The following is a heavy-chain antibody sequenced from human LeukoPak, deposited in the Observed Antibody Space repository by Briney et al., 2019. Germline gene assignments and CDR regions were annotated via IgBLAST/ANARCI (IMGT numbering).Heavy chain of an antibody. CDR2: IYNSGST. Sequence: PSETLSLTCNVSGDSISRSRHFWAWIRQSPGRGLEWIGYIYNSGSTYYNPSLKIRVTISVDTSKNQFSLSLSSVTAADTAVYYCARWGTYASTSNWFDPWGQGTLVTVSS. CDR3: ARWGTYASTSNWFDP. V-gene: IGHV4-39*07. CDR1: GDSISRSRHF. J-gene: IGHJ5*02. D-gene: IGHD2-2*01.